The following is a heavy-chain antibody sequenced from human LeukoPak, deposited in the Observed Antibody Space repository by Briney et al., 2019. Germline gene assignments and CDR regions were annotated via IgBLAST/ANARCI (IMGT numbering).Heavy chain of an antibody. CDR2: INYAGTT. CDR3: ARASITYCSGGSCFSSRFDP. CDR1: GGSISDSSYY. D-gene: IGHD2-15*01. Sequence: SETLSLTCTVSGGSISDSSYYWGWIRQPPGKGLEYIGSINYAGTTYFSPFLKSRVTISVDTSRNQFSLRLSSVTAAETAVYFCARASITYCSGGSCFSSRFDPWGQGSLVTVSS. V-gene: IGHV4-39*01. J-gene: IGHJ5*02.